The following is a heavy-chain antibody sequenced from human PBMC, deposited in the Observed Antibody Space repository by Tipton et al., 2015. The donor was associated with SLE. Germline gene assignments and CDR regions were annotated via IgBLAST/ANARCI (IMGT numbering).Heavy chain of an antibody. D-gene: IGHD2-15*01. V-gene: IGHV4-4*07. J-gene: IGHJ4*02. CDR2: IYKTGIT. CDR1: GDSMNNYY. CDR3: ASSCSGGSCYA. Sequence: TLSLTCSVSGDSMNNYYWSWIRQPAGMPLEWIGRIYKTGITNYNPSLKSRVTISLDPSKNQFSLKLSSVAAADTAVYYCASSCSGGSCYAWGQGTLVTVSS.